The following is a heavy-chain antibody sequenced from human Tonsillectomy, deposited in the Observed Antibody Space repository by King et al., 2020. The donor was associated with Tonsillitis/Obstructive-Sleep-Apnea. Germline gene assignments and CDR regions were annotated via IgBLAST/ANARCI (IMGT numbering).Heavy chain of an antibody. J-gene: IGHJ6*02. Sequence: VQLVESGAEVKKAGESLRISCKGSGYSFTSYWISWVRQMPGKGLEWMGRIDPSDSYTNYSPSFQGHVTISADKSISTAYLQWSSLKASDTAMYYCARLDVSVTFPHYYYYGMDVWGQGTTVTVSS. CDR3: ARLDVSVTFPHYYYYGMDV. CDR2: IDPSDSYT. D-gene: IGHD4-17*01. V-gene: IGHV5-10-1*03. CDR1: GYSFTSYW.